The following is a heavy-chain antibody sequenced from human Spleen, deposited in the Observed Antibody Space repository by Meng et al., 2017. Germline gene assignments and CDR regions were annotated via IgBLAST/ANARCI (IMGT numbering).Heavy chain of an antibody. CDR3: ARGSFSSGWGI. D-gene: IGHD6-19*01. CDR1: GGSIRSNSYH. CDR2: IDYSGTT. J-gene: IGHJ4*02. V-gene: IGHV4-39*07. Sequence: QMQLQESGPGLVKPSETLSLTCTVSGGSIRSNSYHWGWVRQPPGEGLEWIANIDYSGTTYYNPSLKSRVTISLDESKNQFSLKLNSVTAADTAIYYCARGSFSSGWGIWGQGTLVTVSS.